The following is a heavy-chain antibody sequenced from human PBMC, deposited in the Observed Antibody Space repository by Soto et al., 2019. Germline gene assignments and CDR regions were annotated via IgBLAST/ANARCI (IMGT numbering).Heavy chain of an antibody. V-gene: IGHV3-23*01. J-gene: IGHJ4*01. D-gene: IGHD1-20*01. Sequence: GGPLLLPCVASGFPSNAYTMTWGRQAPGKGLEWVSSIIGSSGDTSYADSVRGRFTISRDNSQSTLFLQMNGLRADDTAVYFCAKDNWPDGASDIDYWGHGTLVTVSS. CDR1: GFPSNAYT. CDR2: IIGSSGDT. CDR3: AKDNWPDGASDIDY.